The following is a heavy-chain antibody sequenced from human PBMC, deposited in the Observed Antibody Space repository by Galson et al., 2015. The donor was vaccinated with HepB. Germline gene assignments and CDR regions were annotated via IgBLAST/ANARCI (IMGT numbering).Heavy chain of an antibody. CDR2: IIPIFGTA. Sequence: GQGLEWMGGIIPIFGTANYAQKFQGRVTITADESTSTAYMELSSLRPEDTAVYYCARAPYYYDSSGSAFDIWGQGTMVTVSS. D-gene: IGHD3-22*01. CDR3: ARAPYYYDSSGSAFDI. V-gene: IGHV1-69*01. J-gene: IGHJ3*02.